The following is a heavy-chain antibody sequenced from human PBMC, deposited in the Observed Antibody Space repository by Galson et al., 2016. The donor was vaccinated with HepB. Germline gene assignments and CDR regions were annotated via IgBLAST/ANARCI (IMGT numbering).Heavy chain of an antibody. V-gene: IGHV3-48*02. CDR1: GFTFRNYG. D-gene: IGHD2-2*01. CDR2: ISTSSWSI. CDR3: ARAVEDAFDI. J-gene: IGHJ3*02. Sequence: SLRLSCAASGFTFRNYGMNWVRQAPGKGLEWVSCISTSSWSIYYADSVKGRFTISRDNAKDSLYLQMNSLRDEDTAVYYCARAVEDAFDIWGQGTMVTVSS.